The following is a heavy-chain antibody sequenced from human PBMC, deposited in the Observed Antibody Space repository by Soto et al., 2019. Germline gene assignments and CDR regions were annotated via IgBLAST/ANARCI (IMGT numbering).Heavy chain of an antibody. D-gene: IGHD2-8*01. J-gene: IGHJ4*02. Sequence: EVPLLQSGGGLVQPGGSLRLSCAASGFTFSNYFMSWVRQAPGKGLEWVAGISGGGGSTHYPDSVKGRFTIARDNSKTTLYLLMNSLRAEETAVYYCAKGYCTNGICYTAYWGQGTLVTVSS. CDR2: ISGGGGST. CDR3: AKGYCTNGICYTAY. CDR1: GFTFSNYF. V-gene: IGHV3-23*01.